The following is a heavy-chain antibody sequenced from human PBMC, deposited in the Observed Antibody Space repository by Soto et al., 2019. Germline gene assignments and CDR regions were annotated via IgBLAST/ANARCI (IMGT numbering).Heavy chain of an antibody. CDR3: ARHPRWSVTDNWFDP. D-gene: IGHD4-17*01. CDR2: IYYSGST. V-gene: IGHV4-39*01. CDR1: GGSISSSSYY. J-gene: IGHJ5*02. Sequence: KASETLSLTCTVSGGSISSSSYYWGWIRQPPGKGLEWIGSIYYSGSTYYNPSLKSRVTISVDTSKNQFSLKLSSVTAADTAVYYCARHPRWSVTDNWFDPWGQGTLVTVSS.